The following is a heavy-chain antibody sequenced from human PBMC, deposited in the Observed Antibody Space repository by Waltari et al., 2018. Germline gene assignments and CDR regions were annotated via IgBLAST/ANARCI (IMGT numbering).Heavy chain of an antibody. Sequence: QVQLVQSGAEVKKPGSSVKVSCKASGGTFSSYAISWVRQAPGQGREWMGGIIPIFGTANYAQKFQGRVTMTADESTSTAYMELGSLRSEDTAVYYCARGGSFPLENQNGFDPWGQGTLVTVSS. CDR3: ARGGSFPLENQNGFDP. V-gene: IGHV1-69*01. J-gene: IGHJ5*02. CDR1: GGTFSSYA. D-gene: IGHD1-26*01. CDR2: IIPIFGTA.